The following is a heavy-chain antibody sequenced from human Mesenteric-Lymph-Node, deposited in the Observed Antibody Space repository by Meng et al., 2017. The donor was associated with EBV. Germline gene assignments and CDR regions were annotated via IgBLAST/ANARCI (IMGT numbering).Heavy chain of an antibody. CDR2: ISAYNGNT. D-gene: IGHD1-26*01. J-gene: IGHJ4*02. CDR1: AYTFTSYG. CDR3: ARDIVGASDFDY. V-gene: IGHV1-18*01. Sequence: QVTLAQSGAEVKEPGVSVKLSCKASAYTFTSYGIIWVRQAPGQGLEWMGWISAYNGNTNYAQKLQGRVTMTTDTSTSTAYMELRSLRSDDTAVYYCARDIVGASDFDYWGQGTLVTVSS.